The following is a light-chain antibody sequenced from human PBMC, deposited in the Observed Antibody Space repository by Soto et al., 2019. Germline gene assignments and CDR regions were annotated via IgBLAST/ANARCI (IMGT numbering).Light chain of an antibody. CDR2: TTS. V-gene: IGKV1-39*01. CDR3: QHYYSAPT. Sequence: DIQMTQCPSSLSASVGDRVTISCRAGQSIGIYLNWYQQKAGRAPKLLIHTTSSLQSGVPSRFSGSGSGTDFTLTISGLQPEDFATYYCQHYYSAPTFGQGTRLEIK. J-gene: IGKJ5*01. CDR1: QSIGIY.